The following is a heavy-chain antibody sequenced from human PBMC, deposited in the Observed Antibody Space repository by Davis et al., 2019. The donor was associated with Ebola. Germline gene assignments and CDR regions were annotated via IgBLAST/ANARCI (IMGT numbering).Heavy chain of an antibody. CDR2: IYYSGST. J-gene: IGHJ4*02. Sequence: PSETLSPTCTVPGGSISSYYWSWIRQPPGKGLEWIGYIYYSGSTNYNPSLKSRVTISVDTSKNQFSLKLSSVTAADTAVYYCARSRTVTNPSASFDYWGQGTLVTVSS. V-gene: IGHV4-59*01. CDR1: GGSISSYY. D-gene: IGHD4-17*01. CDR3: ARSRTVTNPSASFDY.